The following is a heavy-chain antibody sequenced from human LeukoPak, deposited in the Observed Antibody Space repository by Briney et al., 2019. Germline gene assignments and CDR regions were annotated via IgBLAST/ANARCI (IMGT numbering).Heavy chain of an antibody. J-gene: IGHJ3*02. CDR3: ARLKIAARDAFDI. Sequence: GGSLRLSCAAPGFTFDDYGMSWVRQAPGKGLEWVSGINWNGGSTGYADSVKGRFTISRDNAENSLYLQMNSLRAEDTALYYCARLKIAARDAFDIWGQGTMVTVSS. CDR1: GFTFDDYG. V-gene: IGHV3-20*04. D-gene: IGHD6-6*01. CDR2: INWNGGST.